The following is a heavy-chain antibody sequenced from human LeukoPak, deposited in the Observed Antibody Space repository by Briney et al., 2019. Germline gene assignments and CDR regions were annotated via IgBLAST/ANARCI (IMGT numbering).Heavy chain of an antibody. Sequence: GRSLRLSCAASGFTFSDYYMSWIRQAPGKGLEWVGRIKSKTDGGITDYGAPVKGRFTISRDDSKDTLYVQMHSLKTEDTAVYYCSLTYFDILTGYGLDVWGQGTTVTVSS. J-gene: IGHJ6*02. CDR3: SLTYFDILTGYGLDV. D-gene: IGHD3-9*01. CDR2: IKSKTDGGIT. CDR1: GFTFSDYY. V-gene: IGHV3-15*01.